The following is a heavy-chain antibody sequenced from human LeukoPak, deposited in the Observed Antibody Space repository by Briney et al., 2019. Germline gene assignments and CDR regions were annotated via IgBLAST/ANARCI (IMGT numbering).Heavy chain of an antibody. CDR2: ISDSGST. CDR3: AKRVPYSSSSVYFDS. Sequence: PGGSLRLSCAASGFTFSNYGMSWGSQAPGKGLQWVSAISDSGSTYYADSVKGRFTISRDNSKNTLYLQMNSLRAEDTAVYYCAKRVPYSSSSVYFDSWGQGTLVTVSS. V-gene: IGHV3-23*05. CDR1: GFTFSNYG. J-gene: IGHJ4*02. D-gene: IGHD6-6*01.